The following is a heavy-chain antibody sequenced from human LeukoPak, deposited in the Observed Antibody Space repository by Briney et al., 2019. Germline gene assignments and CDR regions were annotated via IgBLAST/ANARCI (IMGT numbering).Heavy chain of an antibody. Sequence: GASVKVSCKASGYTFTSYGISWVRQAPGQGLEWMGWISAYNGNTNYAQKLQGRVTMTTDTSTSTAYMELRSLRSDDTAVYYCASHIFGVVTVVGAFDIWGQGTMVTVSS. CDR2: ISAYNGNT. D-gene: IGHD3-3*02. CDR1: GYTFTSYG. V-gene: IGHV1-18*01. J-gene: IGHJ3*02. CDR3: ASHIFGVVTVVGAFDI.